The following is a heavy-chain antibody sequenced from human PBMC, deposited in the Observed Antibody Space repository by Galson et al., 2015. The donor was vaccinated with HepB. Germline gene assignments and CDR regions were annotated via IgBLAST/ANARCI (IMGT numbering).Heavy chain of an antibody. V-gene: IGHV3-30*18. CDR3: AKDMVSSYYYDSSGLDY. Sequence: SLRLSCAASGFTFSSYGMHWVRQAPGKGLEWVAVISYDGSNKYYADSVKGRFTISRDNSKNTLYLQMNSLRAEDTAVYYCAKDMVSSYYYDSSGLDYWGQGTLVTVSS. D-gene: IGHD3-22*01. CDR2: ISYDGSNK. J-gene: IGHJ4*02. CDR1: GFTFSSYG.